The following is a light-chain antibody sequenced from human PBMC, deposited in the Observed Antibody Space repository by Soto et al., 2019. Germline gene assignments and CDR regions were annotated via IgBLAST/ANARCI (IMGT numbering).Light chain of an antibody. J-gene: IGKJ5*01. CDR3: QQSYSTLPIT. V-gene: IGKV1-39*01. Sequence: DIQMPKNPSSLSASVGGRVTITCRASQSISSYLNWYQQKPGKAPKLLIYAASSLQSGVPSRFSGSGSGTDFTLTISSLQPEDFATYYCQQSYSTLPITFGQGTRLEIK. CDR1: QSISSY. CDR2: AAS.